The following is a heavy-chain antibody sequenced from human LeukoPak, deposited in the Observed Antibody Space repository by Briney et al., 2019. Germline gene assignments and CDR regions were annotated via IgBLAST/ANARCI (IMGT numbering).Heavy chain of an antibody. J-gene: IGHJ4*02. Sequence: PSETLSLTCAVYGGSFSGYYWSWIRQPPGKGLEWIGEINHSGSTNYNPSLKSRVTISVDTSKNQFSLKLSSVTAADTAVYYCASGGIVVVAATPVVPPFDYWGQGTLVTVSS. CDR3: ASGGIVVVAATPVVPPFDY. V-gene: IGHV4-34*01. D-gene: IGHD2-15*01. CDR1: GGSFSGYY. CDR2: INHSGST.